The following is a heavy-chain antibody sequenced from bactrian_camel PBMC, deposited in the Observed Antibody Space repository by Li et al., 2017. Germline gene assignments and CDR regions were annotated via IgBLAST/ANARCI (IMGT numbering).Heavy chain of an antibody. CDR3: AMNFGY. V-gene: IGHV3S1*01. CDR2: INGANGRT. CDR1: GFTFDMYW. J-gene: IGHJ6*01. Sequence: HVQLVKSGGGLVQPGESLILSCVASGFTFDMYWMYWVRQAPGKGLERVSGINGANGRTYYAPSVRGRFTISRDNARNTVTLQMYDLKTEDAGVYYVAMNFGYWGHGTQVTVS. D-gene: IGHD3*01.